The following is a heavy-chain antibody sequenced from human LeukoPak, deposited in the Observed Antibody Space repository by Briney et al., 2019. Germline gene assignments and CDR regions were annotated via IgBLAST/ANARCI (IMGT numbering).Heavy chain of an antibody. J-gene: IGHJ4*02. V-gene: IGHV1-69*04. Sequence: SVKVSCKASGGSFNSYVITWVRQAPGQGLEWMGRIIPILNVANFAQKFQGRVTVTADKSTNTAHMELSSLRSEDTAVYYCASTVITRRLNFDYWGQGTLVTVSS. CDR2: IIPILNVA. CDR1: GGSFNSYV. D-gene: IGHD3-16*01. CDR3: ASTVITRRLNFDY.